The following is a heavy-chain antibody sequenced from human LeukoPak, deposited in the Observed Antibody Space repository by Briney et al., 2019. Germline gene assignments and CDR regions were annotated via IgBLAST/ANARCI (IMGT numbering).Heavy chain of an antibody. CDR1: GFTFSGYS. CDR2: ISSSSSYI. J-gene: IGHJ4*02. V-gene: IGHV3-21*01. D-gene: IGHD1/OR15-1a*01. CDR3: ASNGAYGNNYFDY. Sequence: GGSLRLSCAASGFTFSGYSMNWVRQAPGKGLEWVSSISSSSSYIYYADSVKGRFTISRDNAKNSLYLQMNSLRAEDTAVYYCASNGAYGNNYFDYWGQGTLVTVSS.